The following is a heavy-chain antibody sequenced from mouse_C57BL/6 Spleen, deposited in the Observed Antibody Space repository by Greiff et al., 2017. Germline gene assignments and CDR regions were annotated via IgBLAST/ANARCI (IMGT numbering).Heavy chain of an antibody. CDR2: IYPGSGST. Sequence: QVQLKQPGAELVKPGASVKMSCKASGYTFTSYWITWVKQRPGHGLEWIGDIYPGSGSTNYNEKFKSKATLTVDTSSSTAYMQLSSLTSEDAAVYYCARRLYFDGWGTGTTVTVSS. V-gene: IGHV1-55*01. CDR3: ARRLYFDG. CDR1: GYTFTSYW. J-gene: IGHJ1*03.